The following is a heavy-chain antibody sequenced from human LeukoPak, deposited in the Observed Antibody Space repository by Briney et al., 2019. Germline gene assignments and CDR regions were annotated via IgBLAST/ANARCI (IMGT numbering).Heavy chain of an antibody. CDR1: GGSISSYY. D-gene: IGHD7-27*01. V-gene: IGHV4-59*01. CDR3: AREAPWGFSEY. Sequence: SETLSLTCTVSGGSISSYYWSWIRQPPGKGLEWIGYIYYSGSTNYNPSLKSRVTISVDTSKNQFSLRLTSVTAADTALYFCAREAPWGFSEYWGRGTLVTVSS. J-gene: IGHJ4*02. CDR2: IYYSGST.